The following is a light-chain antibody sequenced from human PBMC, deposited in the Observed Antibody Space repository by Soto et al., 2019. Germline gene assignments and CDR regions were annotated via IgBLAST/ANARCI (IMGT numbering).Light chain of an antibody. CDR1: SSNIGAGYD. CDR3: QSYDSILSAVV. CDR2: GNS. V-gene: IGLV1-40*01. Sequence: QSVLTQPPSVSGAPGQRVTISCTGSSSNIGAGYDVHWYQQLPGTAPKLLIYGNSNRPSGVPDRFSCSKSGTSASLAITGLQAEDEADYYCQSYDSILSAVVFGGGTKLTVL. J-gene: IGLJ2*01.